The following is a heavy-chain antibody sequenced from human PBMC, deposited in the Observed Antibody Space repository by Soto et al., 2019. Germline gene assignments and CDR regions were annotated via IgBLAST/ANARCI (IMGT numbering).Heavy chain of an antibody. CDR1: GGSISSGGYY. V-gene: IGHV4-39*01. Sequence: SETLSLTCTVSGGSISSGGYYWGWIRQPPGKGLEWIGSIYNSGSTYYKQSLKSRVTKSADTSKNQFSLNLSSVPAAETAVYYFAIYGTYYYDGRGFFGEGLAPGGKGTLVPVSS. CDR3: AIYGTYYYDGRGFFGEGLAP. D-gene: IGHD3-22*01. J-gene: IGHJ5*02. CDR2: IYNSGST.